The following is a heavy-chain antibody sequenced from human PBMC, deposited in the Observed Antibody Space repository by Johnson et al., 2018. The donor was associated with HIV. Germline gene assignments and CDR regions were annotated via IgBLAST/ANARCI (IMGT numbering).Heavy chain of an antibody. V-gene: IGHV3-23*01. CDR1: GFMFNRYT. CDR3: AKGDHYDRRNPVGVWGRTGDAFDM. J-gene: IGHJ3*02. D-gene: IGHD3-22*01. CDR2: ISGSGDRT. Sequence: VLLLESGGGLVQAGGSLKLSCSASGFMFNRYTMNWVRQAPGKGLEWVAGISGSGDRTYFADSVKGRFTISRDTSKDKMVVQMNSLRAEDTALYYCAKGDHYDRRNPVGVWGRTGDAFDMWGQGTIVTVFS.